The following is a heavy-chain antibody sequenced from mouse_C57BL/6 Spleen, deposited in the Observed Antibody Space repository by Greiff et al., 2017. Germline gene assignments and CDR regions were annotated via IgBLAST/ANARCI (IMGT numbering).Heavy chain of an antibody. J-gene: IGHJ4*01. Sequence: EVKVQQSGGGLVKPGASLKLSCAASGFTFSSYSMPWVRQTPEQRLEWVATISDGGSYTYYPDNVKGRFTISRDNAKNNLYLQLNHLTSEDTAMCYCERELDAMDYWGQGTSVTVSS. CDR3: ERELDAMDY. CDR2: ISDGGSYT. D-gene: IGHD3-3*01. CDR1: GFTFSSYS. V-gene: IGHV5-4*01.